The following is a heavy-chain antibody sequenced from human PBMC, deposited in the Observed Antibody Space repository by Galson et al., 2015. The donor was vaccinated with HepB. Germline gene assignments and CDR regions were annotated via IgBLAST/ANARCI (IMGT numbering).Heavy chain of an antibody. V-gene: IGHV3-33*06. J-gene: IGHJ4*02. Sequence: SLRLSCATSGFIFSNYGMHWVRQAPGKGLEWVAVIWYDGSNKYYADSVKGRFTISRDNSRNTLYLQMSSLRVEDTAVYYCAKLDSCGCSWGQGTLVTGSS. D-gene: IGHD3-22*01. CDR1: GFIFSNYG. CDR3: AKLDSCGCS. CDR2: IWYDGSNK.